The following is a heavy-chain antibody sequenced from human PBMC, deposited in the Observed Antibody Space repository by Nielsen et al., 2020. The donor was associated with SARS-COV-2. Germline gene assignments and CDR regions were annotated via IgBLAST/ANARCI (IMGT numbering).Heavy chain of an antibody. CDR1: GITLSRYA. V-gene: IGHV3-11*05. CDR2: ISSSSSYT. CDR3: ARDLITMVRGGYDY. Sequence: GESLKISCAASGITLSRYAMSWIRQAPGKGLEWVSYISSSSSYTNYADSVKVRFTISRDNAKNSLYLQMNSLRAEDTAVYYCARDLITMVRGGYDYWGQGTLVTVSS. D-gene: IGHD3-10*01. J-gene: IGHJ4*02.